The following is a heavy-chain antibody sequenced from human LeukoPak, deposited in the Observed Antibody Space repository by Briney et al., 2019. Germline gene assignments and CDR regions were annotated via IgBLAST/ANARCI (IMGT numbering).Heavy chain of an antibody. CDR3: ARVGYSYGSPDAFDI. CDR2: IYYSGST. J-gene: IGHJ3*02. Sequence: PSETLSLTCTVSGGSISSYYWSWIRQPPGKGLVWIGYIYYSGSTNYNPSLKSRVTISVDTSKNQFSLKLSSVTAADTAVYYCARVGYSYGSPDAFDIWGQGTMVTVSS. CDR1: GGSISSYY. D-gene: IGHD5-18*01. V-gene: IGHV4-59*01.